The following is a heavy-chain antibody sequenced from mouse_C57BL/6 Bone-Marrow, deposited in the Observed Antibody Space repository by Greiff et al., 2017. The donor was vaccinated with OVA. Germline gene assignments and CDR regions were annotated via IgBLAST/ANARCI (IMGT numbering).Heavy chain of an antibody. CDR1: GFTFSDYY. D-gene: IGHD2-4*01. CDR2: ISNGGGST. CDR3: ARHDSAWFAY. Sequence: EVQVVESGGGLVQPGGSLKLSCAASGFTFSDYYMYWVRQTPEKRLEWVAYISNGGGSTYYPDTVKGRFTISRDNAKNTLYLQMSRLKSEDTAMYYCARHDSAWFAYWGQGTLVTVSA. V-gene: IGHV5-12*01. J-gene: IGHJ3*01.